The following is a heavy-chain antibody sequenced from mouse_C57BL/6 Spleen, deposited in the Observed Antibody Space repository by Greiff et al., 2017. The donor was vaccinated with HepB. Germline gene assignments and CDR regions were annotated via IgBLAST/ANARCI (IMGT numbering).Heavy chain of an antibody. CDR3: ERVTTGGDWDFDV. V-gene: IGHV1-39*01. J-gene: IGHJ1*03. CDR2: INPNYGTT. Sequence: VQLQQSGPELVKPGASVKISCKASGYSFTDYNMNWVKQSNGKSLEWIGVINPNYGTTSYNQKFKGKATLTVDQSSSTAYMQHNSLTSEDSAVYYCERVTTGGDWDFDVWGTGTTVTVSS. D-gene: IGHD2-12*01. CDR1: GYSFTDYN.